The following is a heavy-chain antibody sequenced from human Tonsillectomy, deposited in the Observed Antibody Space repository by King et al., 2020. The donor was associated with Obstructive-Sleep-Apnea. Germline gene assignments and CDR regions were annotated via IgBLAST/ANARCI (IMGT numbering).Heavy chain of an antibody. CDR1: GFTFSTYD. CDR2: IGTAGDT. J-gene: IGHJ6*02. CDR3: ARVRGSGRSGYYYGLDV. Sequence: VQLVESGGGLVQPGGSLRLSCAASGFTFSTYDMHWVRQATGEGLEWGSTIGTAGDTYYSGSVKGRFTISRENAKNSLYLQMNSLRAGDTAVYYCARVRGSGRSGYYYGLDVWGQGTTVTVSS. D-gene: IGHD3-10*01. V-gene: IGHV3-13*04.